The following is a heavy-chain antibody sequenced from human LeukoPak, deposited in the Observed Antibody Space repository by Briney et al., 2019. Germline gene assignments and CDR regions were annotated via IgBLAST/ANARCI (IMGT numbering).Heavy chain of an antibody. D-gene: IGHD2-2*01. Sequence: PGGSLRLSCAASKFTFSGYWMNWVRQAPGKGLEWVANIKQDGSEKYYVDSVKGRFTISRDNAKNSLYLQMNSLRAEDTAVYYCARVGWINVVVLAATPFDYWGQGTLVTVSS. J-gene: IGHJ4*02. V-gene: IGHV3-7*01. CDR3: ARVGWINVVVLAATPFDY. CDR2: IKQDGSEK. CDR1: KFTFSGYW.